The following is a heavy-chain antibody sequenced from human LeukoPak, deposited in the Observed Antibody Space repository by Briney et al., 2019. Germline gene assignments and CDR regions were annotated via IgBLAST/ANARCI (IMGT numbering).Heavy chain of an antibody. D-gene: IGHD5-24*01. CDR1: GGSFSGYY. Sequence: ETLSLTCAVYGGSFSGYYWSWIRQAPGKGLEWVASIKQDGSKKSYVDSVKGRFTISRDNAKNSLYLQMNSLRAEDTAIYYCTRVGYIDEGIDYWGQGTLVTVSS. V-gene: IGHV3-7*04. CDR3: TRVGYIDEGIDY. J-gene: IGHJ4*02. CDR2: IKQDGSKK.